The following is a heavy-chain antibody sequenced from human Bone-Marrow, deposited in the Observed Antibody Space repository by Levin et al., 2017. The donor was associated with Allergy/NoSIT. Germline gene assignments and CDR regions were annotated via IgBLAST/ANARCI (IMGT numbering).Heavy chain of an antibody. J-gene: IGHJ4*02. Sequence: GGSLRLSCAASGFTFSSYAMSWVRQAPGKGLEWVSTISGSGGSTYYADSVKGRFTISRGNSKSTLYLQMNSLGAEDTAVYYCAKGGTHSTNVLDDWGQGTLVTVSS. CDR2: ISGSGGST. D-gene: IGHD3-16*01. V-gene: IGHV3-23*01. CDR3: AKGGTHSTNVLDD. CDR1: GFTFSSYA.